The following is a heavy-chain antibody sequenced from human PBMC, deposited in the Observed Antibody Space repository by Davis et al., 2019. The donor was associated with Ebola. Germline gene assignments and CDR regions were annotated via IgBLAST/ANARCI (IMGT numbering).Heavy chain of an antibody. V-gene: IGHV3-23*01. CDR1: GFTFSSYA. D-gene: IGHD3-22*01. J-gene: IGHJ3*02. Sequence: GGSLRLSCAASGFTFSSYAMSWVRQAPGKGLEWVSAISGSGGSTYYADSVKGRFTISRDNSKNTLYLQMNSLRAEDTAVYYCARGDYYDSSGYYYLPSAFDIWGQGTMVTVSS. CDR3: ARGDYYDSSGYYYLPSAFDI. CDR2: ISGSGGST.